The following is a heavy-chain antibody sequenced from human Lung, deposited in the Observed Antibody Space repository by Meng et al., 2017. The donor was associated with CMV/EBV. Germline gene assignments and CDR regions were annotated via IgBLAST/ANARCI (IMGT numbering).Heavy chain of an antibody. CDR2: INPSGGRT. V-gene: IGHV1-46*01. CDR3: ARGRGPSGSWYIDY. Sequence: ASVKVSCKADGYIFTSYFIHWVRQAPGQGLEWMGKINPSGGRTTYAQKFQGRLTMTRYSSTSTIYMEVSSLRSEDTAVYYCARGRGPSGSWYIDYWGQGTLVTVSS. CDR1: GYIFTSYF. J-gene: IGHJ4*02. D-gene: IGHD6-13*01.